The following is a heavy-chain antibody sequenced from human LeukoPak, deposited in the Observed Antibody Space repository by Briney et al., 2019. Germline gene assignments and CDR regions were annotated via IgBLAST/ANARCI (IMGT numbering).Heavy chain of an antibody. Sequence: SGTLSLTCSVSGVSINNYYWSWIREPPGRGLEWIGYVYYSGSTNYNPSLKSRVTISVDTSKNQFSLKLSSVTAADTAVYYCARSRGYSGYAYDAFDIWGHGTMVTVS. CDR3: ARSRGYSGYAYDAFDI. J-gene: IGHJ3*02. CDR1: GVSINNYY. CDR2: VYYSGST. D-gene: IGHD5-12*01. V-gene: IGHV4-59*01.